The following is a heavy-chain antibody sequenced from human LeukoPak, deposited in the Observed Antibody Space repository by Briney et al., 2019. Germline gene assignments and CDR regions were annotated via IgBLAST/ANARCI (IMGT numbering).Heavy chain of an antibody. V-gene: IGHV1-8*03. D-gene: IGHD6-6*01. CDR3: ARGASRAVRIAARPRGGGGWYYFDY. Sequence: ASVKVSCKASGYTFTIYDINWVRQATGQGLEWMGWMNPNRGNTGYAQKFQGRVTITRNTSISTAYMELSSLRSEDTAVYYCARGASRAVRIAARPRGGGGWYYFDYWGQGTLVTVSS. CDR2: MNPNRGNT. CDR1: GYTFTIYD. J-gene: IGHJ4*02.